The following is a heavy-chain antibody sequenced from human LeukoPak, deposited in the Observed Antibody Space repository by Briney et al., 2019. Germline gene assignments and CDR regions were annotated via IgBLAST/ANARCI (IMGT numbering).Heavy chain of an antibody. J-gene: IGHJ5*02. CDR2: ISSNGDNT. V-gene: IGHV3-64*01. D-gene: IGHD3-10*01. Sequence: PGGPLRLSCAASGFTFSSYPMHWVRQAPGKGLEYVSAISSNGDNTYYETSVKGRFTISRDNSKNTLYLQMGRLREDDTAMYYCVRDNSSYYDHWGQGTLATVSS. CDR1: GFTFSSYP. CDR3: VRDNSSYYDH.